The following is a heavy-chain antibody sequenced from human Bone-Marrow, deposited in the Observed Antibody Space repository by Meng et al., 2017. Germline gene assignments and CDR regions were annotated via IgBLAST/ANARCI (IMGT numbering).Heavy chain of an antibody. Sequence: QVPRKGSRPGVVQPSGTLYLNWAVAGGSISSSNCGSWVRQPPGKGLEWIGEIYHSGSTNYNPSLKSRVTISVDKSKNQFALKLSSVTAADTAVYYCARLAYDSSGYWFDYWGQGTLVTVSS. V-gene: IGHV4-4*02. CDR1: GGSISSSNC. CDR3: ARLAYDSSGYWFDY. D-gene: IGHD3-22*01. J-gene: IGHJ4*02. CDR2: IYHSGST.